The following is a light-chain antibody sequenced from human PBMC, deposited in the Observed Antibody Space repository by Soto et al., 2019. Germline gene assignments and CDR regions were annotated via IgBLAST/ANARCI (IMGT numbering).Light chain of an antibody. CDR3: QQDKSNRET. CDR1: QSISSW. Sequence: DIQMTQSPSTLSASVADRVTITCRASQSISSWLAWYQQKPGKAPKVLIYKASSLQSGVPSRFSGSGSGTEVTLTISSLQPDDFATYYCQQDKSNRETFGQGTKVEIK. V-gene: IGKV1-5*03. CDR2: KAS. J-gene: IGKJ1*01.